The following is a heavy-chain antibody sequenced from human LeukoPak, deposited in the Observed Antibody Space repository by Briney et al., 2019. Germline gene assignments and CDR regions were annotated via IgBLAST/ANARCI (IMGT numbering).Heavy chain of an antibody. D-gene: IGHD5-12*01. CDR1: GGSISSGGYY. Sequence: ASETLSLTCTVSGGSISSGGYYWSWIRQHPGKGLEWIGYIYYSGSTYYNPSPKSRVTMSVDTSKNQFSLKLSSVTAADTAVYYCARDSGYGADDYWGQGTLVTVSS. CDR3: ARDSGYGADDY. V-gene: IGHV4-31*03. CDR2: IYYSGST. J-gene: IGHJ4*02.